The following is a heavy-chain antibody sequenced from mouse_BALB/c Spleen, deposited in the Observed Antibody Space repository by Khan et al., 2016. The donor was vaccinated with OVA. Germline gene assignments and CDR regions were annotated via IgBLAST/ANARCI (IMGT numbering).Heavy chain of an antibody. CDR2: ICSDGST. J-gene: IGHJ4*01. D-gene: IGHD1-1*01. CDR3: ARQPYDHYNIMED. CDR1: GFSLTNYG. V-gene: IGHV2-6-1*01. Sequence: QVQLKESGPGLVAPSQSLSITCTISGFSLTNYGVHWVRQPPGKGLEWLVVICSDGSTTYNSALKSRLTISKDNSKSQVFLKMNSLQTDDTAMDFCARQPYDHYNIMEDWGQGTSVTVSS.